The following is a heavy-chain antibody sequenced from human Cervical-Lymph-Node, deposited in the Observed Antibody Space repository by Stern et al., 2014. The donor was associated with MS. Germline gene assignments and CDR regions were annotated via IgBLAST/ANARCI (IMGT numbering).Heavy chain of an antibody. CDR3: ARGIYGDYQDH. V-gene: IGHV3-48*01. Sequence: EVQLVESGGGLVQPGGSLRLSCSASGFTFPTYGMHWVRQAPGKGLEWISDMSGSGETIYYADSVKCRFTISRDNAKESLYLQMHSLRGEDTAVYYCARGIYGDYQDHWGQGTLVTVSS. J-gene: IGHJ4*02. CDR1: GFTFPTYG. CDR2: MSGSGETI. D-gene: IGHD4-17*01.